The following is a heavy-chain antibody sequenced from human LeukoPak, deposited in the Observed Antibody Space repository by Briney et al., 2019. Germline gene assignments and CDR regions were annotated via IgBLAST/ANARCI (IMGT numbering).Heavy chain of an antibody. CDR3: ARVDLLTGYYFFDY. V-gene: IGHV1-18*01. J-gene: IGHJ4*02. D-gene: IGHD3-9*01. CDR1: GYTFSNYG. Sequence: ASVKVSCKASGYTFSNYGISWVRQAPGQGLEWVGWIRGDNGNTNYAQKFQGRVTMTTETSTSTAYMELESLGSDETAVYYCARVDLLTGYYFFDYWGQGTLVTVSS. CDR2: IRGDNGNT.